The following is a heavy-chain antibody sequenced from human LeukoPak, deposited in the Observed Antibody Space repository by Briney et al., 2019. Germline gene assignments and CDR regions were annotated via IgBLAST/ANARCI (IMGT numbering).Heavy chain of an antibody. V-gene: IGHV3-21*01. D-gene: IGHD1-26*01. Sequence: PGGSLRLSCAASGFTFSSYSMNWVRQAPGKGLEWVSSISSSSSYIYYADSMKGRFTISRDNAKNSLYLQMNSLRAEDTAVYYCARDPGVVGASLDYWGQGTLVTVSS. CDR1: GFTFSSYS. J-gene: IGHJ4*02. CDR2: ISSSSSYI. CDR3: ARDPGVVGASLDY.